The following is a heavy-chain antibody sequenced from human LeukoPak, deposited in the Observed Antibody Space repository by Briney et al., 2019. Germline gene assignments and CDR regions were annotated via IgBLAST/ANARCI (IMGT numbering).Heavy chain of an antibody. J-gene: IGHJ5*02. V-gene: IGHV5-51*01. CDR2: IYPGDSDT. D-gene: IGHD6-19*01. CDR3: ARRVVAGPARWFDP. CDR1: GYTFTSYW. Sequence: GESLKISCKGSGYTFTSYWIGWVRQMPGNRLEWMGIIYPGDSDTRYSPSFQGQVTISADKSISTAYLQWSSLEASDTAMYYCARRVVAGPARWFDPWGQGTLVTVSS.